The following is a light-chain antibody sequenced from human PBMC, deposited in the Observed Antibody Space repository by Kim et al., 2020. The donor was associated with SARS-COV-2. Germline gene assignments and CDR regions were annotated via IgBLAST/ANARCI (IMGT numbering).Light chain of an antibody. CDR3: QQYHTHST. CDR1: QNVNIW. Sequence: PASVGDTVTITCRASQNVNIWLAWYHQKPGQVPKLLIHKTSGLQRGVPSRFSGGGSGTDFTLTIRSLQPDDFATYYCQQYHTHSTFGQGTKVDIK. J-gene: IGKJ1*01. V-gene: IGKV1-5*03. CDR2: KTS.